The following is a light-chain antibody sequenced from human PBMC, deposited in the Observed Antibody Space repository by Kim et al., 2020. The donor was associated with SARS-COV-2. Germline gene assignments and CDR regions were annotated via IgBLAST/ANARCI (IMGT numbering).Light chain of an antibody. Sequence: RATINCKSSQSVLDSSSSKSALAWYQQKSGQPPKLLLYWGSTRESGVPDRFSGSGSGTDFTLTISGLQAEDVAVYYCHQFFAAPPSFGQGTKLEI. CDR1: QSVLDSSSSKSA. CDR2: WGS. J-gene: IGKJ2*03. V-gene: IGKV4-1*01. CDR3: HQFFAAPPS.